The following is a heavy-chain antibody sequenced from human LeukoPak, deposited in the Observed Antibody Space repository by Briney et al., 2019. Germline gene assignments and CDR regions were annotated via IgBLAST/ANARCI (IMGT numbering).Heavy chain of an antibody. J-gene: IGHJ4*02. V-gene: IGHV3-53*01. D-gene: IGHD5-24*01. CDR1: GFTFSDNY. Sequence: QPGGSLRLSCAASGFTFSDNYMSWVRQAPGKGLEWVSLIYTSGNSYYADSVKGRFTISRDNSKNTLFLQMNSLRAEDAAVYYCARTFRSGDGYKVGYFDYWGQGTLVTVSS. CDR2: IYTSGNS. CDR3: ARTFRSGDGYKVGYFDY.